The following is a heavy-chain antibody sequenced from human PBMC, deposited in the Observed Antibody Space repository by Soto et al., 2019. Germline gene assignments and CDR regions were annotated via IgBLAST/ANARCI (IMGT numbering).Heavy chain of an antibody. Sequence: EVQLVETGGGLIQPGGSLRLSCAASGFSVRTNYMSWVRQAPGKGLDWVSVFESGGSIYYADSVEGRFIISRDYAKNTVDLQMNSLRVEDTAVYYCARAGVTPHFFDYWGQGTLVTVSS. V-gene: IGHV3-53*02. CDR2: FESGGSI. CDR3: ARAGVTPHFFDY. CDR1: GFSVRTNY. J-gene: IGHJ4*02. D-gene: IGHD3-3*02.